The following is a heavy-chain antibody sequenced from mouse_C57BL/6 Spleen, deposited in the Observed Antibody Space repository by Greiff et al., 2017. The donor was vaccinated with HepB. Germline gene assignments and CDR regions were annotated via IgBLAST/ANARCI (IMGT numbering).Heavy chain of an antibody. J-gene: IGHJ4*01. D-gene: IGHD1-1*01. CDR3: ARWPSYYYGSSYAMDY. CDR2: IYPGDGDT. Sequence: QVHVKQSGAELVKPGASVKISCKASGYAFSSYWMNWVKQRPGKGLEWIGQIYPGDGDTNYNGKFKGKATLTADKSSSTAYMQLSSLTSEDSAVYFCARWPSYYYGSSYAMDYWGQGTSVTVSS. V-gene: IGHV1-80*01. CDR1: GYAFSSYW.